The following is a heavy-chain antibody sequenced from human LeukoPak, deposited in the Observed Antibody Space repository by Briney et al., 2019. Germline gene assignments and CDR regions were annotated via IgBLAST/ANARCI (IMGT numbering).Heavy chain of an antibody. J-gene: IGHJ4*02. Sequence: SETLSLTCTVSGGSISSYYWSWIRQPPGKGLEWIGYIYYSGSTSYNPSLKSRVTISVDTSKNQFSLKLSSVTAADTAVYYCARNYSFDYWGQGTLVTVSS. V-gene: IGHV4-59*08. CDR3: ARNYSFDY. CDR1: GGSISSYY. CDR2: IYYSGST.